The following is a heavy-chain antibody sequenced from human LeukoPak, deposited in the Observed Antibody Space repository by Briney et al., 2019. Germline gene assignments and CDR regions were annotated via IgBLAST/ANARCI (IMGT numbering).Heavy chain of an antibody. V-gene: IGHV1-2*02. CDR2: INPNSGGT. Sequence: ASVKVSCKASGYTFTGYYMHWVRQAPGQGLEWMGWINPNSGGTNYAQKFQGRVTMTRDTSISTAYMELSGLRSDDTAVYYCARGDYYYYYMDVWGKGTTVTVSS. CDR1: GYTFTGYY. J-gene: IGHJ6*03. CDR3: ARGDYYYYYMDV.